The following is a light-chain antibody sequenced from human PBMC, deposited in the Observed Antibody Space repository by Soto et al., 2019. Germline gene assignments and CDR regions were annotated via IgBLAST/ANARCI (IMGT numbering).Light chain of an antibody. J-gene: IGLJ1*01. V-gene: IGLV1-44*01. CDR2: TAG. Sequence: QSVLTQPLSASASPGQRVTISCSGGSSNIGSNTVAWYQHLPGTAPPRLIFTAGQRPSGVPGRFSGSKSGTSASLAISGIQYEDQCDYYWSAWDTSLTGYVFGPGTKLSVL. CDR1: SSNIGSNT. CDR3: SAWDTSLTGYV.